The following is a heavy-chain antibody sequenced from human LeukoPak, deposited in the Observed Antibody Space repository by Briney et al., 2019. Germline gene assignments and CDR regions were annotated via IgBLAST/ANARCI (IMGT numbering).Heavy chain of an antibody. V-gene: IGHV4-34*01. D-gene: IGHD3-22*01. Sequence: PSETLSLTCAVYGGSFSGYYWSWIRQPPGKGLEWIGEINHSGSTNYNPSLKSRVTISVETSKNQFSLKLSSVTAADTAVYYCARGRGVVVTRFDYWGQGTLVTVSS. CDR3: ARGRGVVVTRFDY. J-gene: IGHJ4*02. CDR2: INHSGST. CDR1: GGSFSGYY.